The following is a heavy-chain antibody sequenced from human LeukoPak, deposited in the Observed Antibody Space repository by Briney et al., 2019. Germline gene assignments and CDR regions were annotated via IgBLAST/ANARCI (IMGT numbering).Heavy chain of an antibody. CDR2: MNPNSGNT. Sequence: ASVKVSCKASGYTFTSYDINWVRQATGQGLEWMGWMNPNSGNTGYAQKFQGRVTMTRNTSISTAYMELSSLRSEDTAVYYCARVIGSSGYYYYMDVWGKGTTVTVSS. J-gene: IGHJ6*03. V-gene: IGHV1-8*01. CDR1: GYTFTSYD. CDR3: ARVIGSSGYYYYMDV. D-gene: IGHD6-6*01.